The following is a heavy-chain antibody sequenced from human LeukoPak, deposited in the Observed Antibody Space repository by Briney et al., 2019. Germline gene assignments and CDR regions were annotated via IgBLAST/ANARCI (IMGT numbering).Heavy chain of an antibody. V-gene: IGHV4-39*07. CDR2: IYYSGST. CDR1: GGSISSSPYY. D-gene: IGHD6-19*01. J-gene: IGHJ4*02. Sequence: SETLSLTCTVSGGSISSSPYYWGWIRQPPGKGLEWIGSIYYSGSTYYNPSLKSRVTISVDTSKNQFSLKLRSVTAADTAVYYCARVSRSGWYIVDYWGQGTLVTVSS. CDR3: ARVSRSGWYIVDY.